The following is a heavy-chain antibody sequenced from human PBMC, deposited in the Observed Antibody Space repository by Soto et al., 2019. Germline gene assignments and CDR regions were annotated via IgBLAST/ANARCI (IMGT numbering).Heavy chain of an antibody. J-gene: IGHJ6*02. CDR2: INPNSGGT. CDR3: ARATRDSSMDV. V-gene: IGHV1-2*04. Sequence: EASGKVSCKASGYTFTCYYMHWVRQAPGQGLEWMGWINPNSGGTNYAQKFQGWVTMTRDTSISTAYMELSRLRSDDTAVYYCARATRDSSMDVWGQGTTVTVSS. CDR1: GYTFTCYY.